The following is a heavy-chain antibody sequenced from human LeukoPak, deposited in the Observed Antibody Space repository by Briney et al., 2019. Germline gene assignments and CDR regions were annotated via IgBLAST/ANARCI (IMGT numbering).Heavy chain of an antibody. V-gene: IGHV4-39*07. CDR3: ARVSDSRAVGPFDY. D-gene: IGHD3-10*01. J-gene: IGHJ4*02. CDR1: GVSISSNSYY. CDR2: IYYTGST. Sequence: PSETLSLTCTVSGVSISSNSYYWGWIRQSPGKGLEWIANIYYTGSTYYNPSLKSRITISVDTSKSQFSLELSSVTAADTAIYYCARVSDSRAVGPFDYWGQGTLVTVSS.